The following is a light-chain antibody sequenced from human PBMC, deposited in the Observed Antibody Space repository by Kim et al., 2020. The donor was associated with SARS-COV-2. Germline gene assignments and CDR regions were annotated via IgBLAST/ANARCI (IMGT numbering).Light chain of an antibody. J-gene: IGLJ2*01. CDR2: RDD. CDR3: ASWDDSLIGHV. Sequence: GRRVTISCSGSMSNIGRNFVSWYQQFPGTAPKVLIYRDDQRPSGVPDRFSASKSGSSASLAISGLRSEDEADYYCASWDDSLIGHVFGGGTQLTVL. CDR1: MSNIGRNF. V-gene: IGLV1-47*01.